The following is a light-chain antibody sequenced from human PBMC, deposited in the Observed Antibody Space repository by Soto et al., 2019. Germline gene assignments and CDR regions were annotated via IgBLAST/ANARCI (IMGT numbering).Light chain of an antibody. CDR3: QKYNSDPRT. CDR1: QGISTY. V-gene: IGKV1-27*01. J-gene: IGKJ1*01. CDR2: AAS. Sequence: DIQMTQSPSSLSASVGDRVTITCRASQGISTYLAWYQQKPGKVPKLLIYAASTLQSGVPSRFSGSGSGTDFTLTISSLQPEDVETYYCQKYNSDPRTFGQGTKVEIK.